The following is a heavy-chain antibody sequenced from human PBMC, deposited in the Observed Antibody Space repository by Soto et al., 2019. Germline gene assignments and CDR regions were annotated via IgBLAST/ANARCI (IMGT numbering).Heavy chain of an antibody. Sequence: QVQLQESGPGLVKPSQTLSLTCTVSGGSISSGGYYWSWIRQHPGKGLEWIGDIYYSGSTYYNPYVKSRVTISVATSKNQFSLKLSSVPAADTAVYYCARAGGIVGATAADYWGQGTLVTVSS. CDR3: ARAGGIVGATAADY. CDR2: IYYSGST. V-gene: IGHV4-31*03. D-gene: IGHD1-26*01. J-gene: IGHJ4*02. CDR1: GGSISSGGYY.